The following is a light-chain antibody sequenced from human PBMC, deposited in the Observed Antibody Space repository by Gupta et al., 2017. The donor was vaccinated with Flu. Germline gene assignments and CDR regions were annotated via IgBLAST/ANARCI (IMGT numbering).Light chain of an antibody. CDR3: QQYNSYLYS. J-gene: IGKJ2*03. V-gene: IGKV1-5*03. CDR2: KAS. CDR1: QSIRTW. Sequence: PSTLSASIGDRVTITCRASQSIRTWLAWYQQKPGKTPKLLIYKASCLESGVPSRFSGGGSGTEFTLTISSLQPDDFATYYCQQYNSYLYSFGQGTKLEIK.